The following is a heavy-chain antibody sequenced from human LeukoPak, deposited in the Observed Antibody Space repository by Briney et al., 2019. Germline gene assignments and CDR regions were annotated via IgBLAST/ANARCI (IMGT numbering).Heavy chain of an antibody. CDR3: ARIGFGYSYGQGFDY. Sequence: GTSLRLSCVACGISFNGYSMNWVRQAPGKGLAWVAVISHDGSNKYYTDSVKGRFTISRDNSENTLYLQMNSLRAEDTAVYYCARIGFGYSYGQGFDYWGQGTLVSVSS. CDR2: ISHDGSNK. V-gene: IGHV3-30-3*01. CDR1: GISFNGYS. D-gene: IGHD5-18*01. J-gene: IGHJ4*02.